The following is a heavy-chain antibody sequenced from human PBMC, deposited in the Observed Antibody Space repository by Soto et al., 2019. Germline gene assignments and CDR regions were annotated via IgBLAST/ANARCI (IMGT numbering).Heavy chain of an antibody. D-gene: IGHD2-2*01. J-gene: IGHJ4*02. CDR1: GYTFTSYA. CDR3: ASSFTVPAALGY. V-gene: IGHV1-3*01. CDR2: INAGNVNT. Sequence: QVQLVQSGAEVKKPGASVKVSCKASGYTFTSYAMHWVRQAPGQRLEWMGWINAGNVNTKYSQKFQGRVTITRDTSASTAYMELSSLRSEDTAVYYCASSFTVPAALGYWGQGTMVTVSS.